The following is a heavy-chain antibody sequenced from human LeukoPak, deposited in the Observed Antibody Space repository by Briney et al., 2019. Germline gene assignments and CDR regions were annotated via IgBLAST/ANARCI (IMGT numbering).Heavy chain of an antibody. CDR2: INHSGST. CDR3: ATRRQRGYFDL. Sequence: SETLSVTCAVYGGSFSGYYWSRIRQPPGKGLEWIGEINHSGSTNYNPSLKSRVTISIDTSKNQFSLKLSSVTAADTAVYYCATRRQRGYFDLWGRGTLVTVSS. D-gene: IGHD5-18*01. CDR1: GGSFSGYY. J-gene: IGHJ2*01. V-gene: IGHV4-34*01.